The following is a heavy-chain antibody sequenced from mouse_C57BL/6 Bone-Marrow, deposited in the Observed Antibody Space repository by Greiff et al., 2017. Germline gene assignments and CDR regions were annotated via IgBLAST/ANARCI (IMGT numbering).Heavy chain of an antibody. J-gene: IGHJ4*01. V-gene: IGHV1-82*01. Sequence: VQLQQSGPELVKPGASVKISCKASGYAFSSSWMNWVKQRPGKGLEWIGRIYPGDGDTNNNGKFKGKATLTADKSSSTAYMQLSSLTSEDSAVYFCARGAGNFRGYAMDYWGQGTSVTVSS. CDR2: IYPGDGDT. CDR1: GYAFSSSW. CDR3: ARGAGNFRGYAMDY. D-gene: IGHD2-1*01.